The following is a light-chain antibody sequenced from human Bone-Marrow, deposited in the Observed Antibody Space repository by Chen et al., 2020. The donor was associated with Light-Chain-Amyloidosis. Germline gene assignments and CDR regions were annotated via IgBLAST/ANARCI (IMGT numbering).Light chain of an antibody. V-gene: IGLV3-25*03. CDR2: RDT. Sequence: SYELTQPPSVSVSPGQTARITCSGDDLPTKYAYWYQQKPGQAPVLGIHRDTERPSGISERFSVSSAGTTATLTISGVQAEDQPDYHCQSADSSGTYEVIFGGGTKLTVL. CDR1: DLPTKY. CDR3: QSADSSGTYEVI. J-gene: IGLJ2*01.